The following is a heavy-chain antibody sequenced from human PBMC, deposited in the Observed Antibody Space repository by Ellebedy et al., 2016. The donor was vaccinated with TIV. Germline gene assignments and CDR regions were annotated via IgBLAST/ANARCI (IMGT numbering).Heavy chain of an antibody. D-gene: IGHD3-10*01. CDR2: ISGNGGRT. J-gene: IGHJ6*02. CDR3: AKGDSMPRGARAGYGMDV. Sequence: GGSLRLSCVASGFTFSNYVMNWVRQAPGKGLEWVSGISGNGGRTYYIDSVRGRFTISRDNSKKTLFLQMNSLRAEDTAIYYCAKGDSMPRGARAGYGMDVWGRGTTVTVSS. CDR1: GFTFSNYV. V-gene: IGHV3-23*01.